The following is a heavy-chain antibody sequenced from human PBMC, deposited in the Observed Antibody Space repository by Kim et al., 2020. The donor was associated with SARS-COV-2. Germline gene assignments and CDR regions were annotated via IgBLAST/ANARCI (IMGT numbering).Heavy chain of an antibody. CDR1: GGTFSSYA. V-gene: IGHV1-69*13. D-gene: IGHD4-17*01. Sequence: SVKVSCKASGGTFSSYAISWVRQAPGQGLEWMGEIIPIFGIANYAQKFQGRVTINADESTTTAYMDLSSLRSEDTAVYYCARGFWDGGYKPGHYFDYWGQGTLVTVSS. CDR2: IIPIFGIA. CDR3: ARGFWDGGYKPGHYFDY. J-gene: IGHJ4*02.